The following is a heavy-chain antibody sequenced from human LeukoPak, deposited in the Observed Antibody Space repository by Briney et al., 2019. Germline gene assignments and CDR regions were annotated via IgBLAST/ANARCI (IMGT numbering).Heavy chain of an antibody. CDR2: IYTSGST. CDR1: GGSISSYY. CDR3: ARVNDFWSGYYQTHFDY. Sequence: SETLSLTCTVSGGSISSYYWSWIRQPAGKGLEWIGRIYTSGSTNYNPSLKSRVTMSVDTSKNQFSLKLSSVTAADTAVYYCARVNDFWSGYYQTHFDYWGQGTLVTVSS. D-gene: IGHD3-3*01. V-gene: IGHV4-4*07. J-gene: IGHJ4*02.